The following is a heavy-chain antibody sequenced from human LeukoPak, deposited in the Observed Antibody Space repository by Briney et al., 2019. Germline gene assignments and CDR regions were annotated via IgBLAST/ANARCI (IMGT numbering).Heavy chain of an antibody. J-gene: IGHJ4*02. V-gene: IGHV3-23*01. CDR3: AKDPLGVRRIAAAQQYYFDY. Sequence: GASVKVSCKASGDTFTNYAISWVRQAPGKGLEWVSAISGSGGSTYYADSVKGRFTISRDNSKNTLYLQMNSLRAEDTAVYYCAKDPLGVRRIAAAQQYYFDYWGQGTLVTVSS. CDR1: GDTFTNYA. D-gene: IGHD6-13*01. CDR2: ISGSGGST.